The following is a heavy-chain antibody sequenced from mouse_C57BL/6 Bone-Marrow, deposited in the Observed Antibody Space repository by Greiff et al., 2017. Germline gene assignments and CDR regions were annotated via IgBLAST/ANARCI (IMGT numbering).Heavy chain of an antibody. CDR2: INYDGSST. CDR3: ARDGDYYGSSYWYFDV. Sequence: EVHLVESEGGLVQPGSSMKLSCTASGFTFSDYYMAWVRQVPEKGLEWVANINYDGSSTYYLDSLKSRFIISRDNAKNILYLQMSSLKSEDTATYYCARDGDYYGSSYWYFDVWGTGTMVTVSS. CDR1: GFTFSDYY. V-gene: IGHV5-16*01. J-gene: IGHJ1*03. D-gene: IGHD1-1*01.